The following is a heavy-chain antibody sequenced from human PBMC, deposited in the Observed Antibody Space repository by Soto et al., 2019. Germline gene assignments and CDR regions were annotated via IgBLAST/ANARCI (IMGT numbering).Heavy chain of an antibody. CDR2: ISASNGDS. D-gene: IGHD1-1*01. V-gene: IGHV1-18*01. CDR3: ARAATTTEKYYYYMDV. CDR1: GYTFIDYV. J-gene: IGHJ6*03. Sequence: ASVKVSCTTSGYTFIDYVISWVRQAPGQGLEWVVWISASNGDSNIAQRVQGRLTMTTDTSTSTAYMELRSLRSDDTAVYFCARAATTTEKYYYYMDVWDKGTTVTVSS.